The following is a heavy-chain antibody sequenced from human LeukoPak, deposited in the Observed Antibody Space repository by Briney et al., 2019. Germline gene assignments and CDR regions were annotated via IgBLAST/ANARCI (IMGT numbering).Heavy chain of an antibody. CDR3: ARVRYYDFWSGYWRYFDY. Sequence: GGSLRLSCAASGFTSSDYYMSWIRQAPGKGLEWVSYISSSGSTIYYADSVKGRFTISRDNAKNSLYLQMYSLRAEDTAVYYCARVRYYDFWSGYWRYFDYWGQGTLVTVSS. CDR2: ISSSGSTI. J-gene: IGHJ4*02. D-gene: IGHD3-3*01. V-gene: IGHV3-11*01. CDR1: GFTSSDYY.